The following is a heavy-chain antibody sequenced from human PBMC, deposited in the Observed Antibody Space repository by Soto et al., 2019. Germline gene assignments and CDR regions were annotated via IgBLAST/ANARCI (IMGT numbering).Heavy chain of an antibody. V-gene: IGHV3-48*04. Sequence: GGSLGLSCTASGFTVSSYSMVWVRQAPGKGPEWVSYIFVSSSPIYYADSVKGRFTVSRDNAKNSLFLLMNSLRAEDTAVYYCARDKDWAFDYWGQGTLVTVSS. CDR3: ARDKDWAFDY. J-gene: IGHJ4*02. CDR1: GFTVSSYS. CDR2: IFVSSSPI. D-gene: IGHD3-9*01.